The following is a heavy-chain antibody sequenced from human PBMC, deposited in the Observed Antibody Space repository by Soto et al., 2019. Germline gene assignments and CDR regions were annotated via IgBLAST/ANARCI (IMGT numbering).Heavy chain of an antibody. D-gene: IGHD3-3*01. CDR1: GFTFSSYA. CDR3: AIQRFVEWFPFDY. V-gene: IGHV3-23*01. J-gene: IGHJ4*02. CDR2: ISGSGGST. Sequence: VQLLESGGGLVQPGGSLRLSCAASGFTFSSYAMSWVRQPPGQGLEWVSAISGSGGSTYFADSVKGRFTISRDNSKTPRYLQVNSLRAEDTAVYYCAIQRFVEWFPFDYWCQGTLVTVSS.